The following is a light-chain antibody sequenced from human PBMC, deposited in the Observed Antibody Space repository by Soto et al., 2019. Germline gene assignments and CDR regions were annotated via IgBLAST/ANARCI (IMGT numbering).Light chain of an antibody. CDR3: QQYTNTNNPWM. V-gene: IGKV1-17*01. CDR2: AAS. CDR1: QGIRND. J-gene: IGKJ1*01. Sequence: DIQMTQSPSTLSGSVGDRVTITCRASQGIRNDLGWYQQRPGKAPKLLIYAASSLQSGVPSRFSGSGSGTEFTLIISGLQPDDSATYYCQQYTNTNNPWMFGQGTKVDIK.